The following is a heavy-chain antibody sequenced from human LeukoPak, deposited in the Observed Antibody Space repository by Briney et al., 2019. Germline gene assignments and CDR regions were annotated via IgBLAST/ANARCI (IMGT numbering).Heavy chain of an antibody. V-gene: IGHV1-46*01. CDR3: AINNCSSTSCPLIADY. CDR1: GYTFTSYY. Sequence: ASVKVSCKASGYTFTSYYMHWVRQAPGQGLEWMGIINPSGGSTSYAQKFQGRVTMTRDTSTSKVYMELSSLRSEDTAVYYCAINNCSSTSCPLIADYWGQGTLVTVSS. J-gene: IGHJ4*02. D-gene: IGHD2-2*01. CDR2: INPSGGST.